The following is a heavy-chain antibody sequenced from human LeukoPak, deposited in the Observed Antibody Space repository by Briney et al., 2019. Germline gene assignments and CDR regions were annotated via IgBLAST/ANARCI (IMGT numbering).Heavy chain of an antibody. CDR3: ARDSGSYDFWSGYADY. CDR2: INHSGST. D-gene: IGHD3-3*01. Sequence: PSETLSLTCAVYGGSFSGYYWSWIRQPPGKGLEWIGEINHSGSTNYNPSLKRGVTISVDTSKSQFSLKLSSVTAADTAVYYCARDSGSYDFWSGYADYWGQGTLVTVSS. CDR1: GGSFSGYY. J-gene: IGHJ4*02. V-gene: IGHV4-34*01.